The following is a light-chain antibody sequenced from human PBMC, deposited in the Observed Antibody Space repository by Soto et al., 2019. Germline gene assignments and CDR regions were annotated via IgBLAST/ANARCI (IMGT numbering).Light chain of an antibody. V-gene: IGLV2-14*01. J-gene: IGLJ1*01. CDR3: NSYTSSSTHV. Sequence: QSALTQPASVSGSPGQSISISCTGTSSDVGGYNYVSWYQQHPGKVPKLIIYDVDNRPSGVSDRFSGSKSGNTASLTISGLQAEDEADYYCNSYTSSSTHVFGTGTKLTVL. CDR2: DVD. CDR1: SSDVGGYNY.